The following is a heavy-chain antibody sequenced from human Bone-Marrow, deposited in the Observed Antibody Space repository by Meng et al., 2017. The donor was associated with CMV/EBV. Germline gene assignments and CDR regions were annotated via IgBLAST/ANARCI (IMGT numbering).Heavy chain of an antibody. Sequence: ASVKVSCKASGYTFTRYGISWVRQAPGQGLEWMGWISAYIGDTNYAQKLQGRVTMTTDPSTSTAYMELSSLRSEDTAVYYCARPLEKYYYHGMDVWGQGTTVTVSS. CDR1: GYTFTRYG. J-gene: IGHJ6*02. CDR2: ISAYIGDT. CDR3: ARPLEKYYYHGMDV. D-gene: IGHD3-3*01. V-gene: IGHV1-18*01.